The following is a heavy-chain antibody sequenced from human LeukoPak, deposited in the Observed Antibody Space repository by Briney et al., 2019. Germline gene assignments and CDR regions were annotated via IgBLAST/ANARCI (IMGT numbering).Heavy chain of an antibody. Sequence: SETPSLTCTVSGGSISSSSYYWGWIRQPPGKGLEWIGSIYYSGSTYYNPSLKSRVTISVDTSKNQFSLKLSSVTAADTAVYYCARGILGYGDYYYGMDVWGQGTTVTVSS. V-gene: IGHV4-39*07. CDR1: GGSISSSSYY. CDR3: ARGILGYGDYYYGMDV. D-gene: IGHD2-15*01. CDR2: IYYSGST. J-gene: IGHJ6*02.